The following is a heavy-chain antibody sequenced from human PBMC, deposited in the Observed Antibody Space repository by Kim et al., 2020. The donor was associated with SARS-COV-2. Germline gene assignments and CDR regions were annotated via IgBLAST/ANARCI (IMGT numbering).Heavy chain of an antibody. D-gene: IGHD6-19*01. V-gene: IGHV3-21*01. CDR2: ISSSSTYI. J-gene: IGHJ6*02. Sequence: GGSLRLSCAVSGFTFSSYSMNWVRQAPGKGLEWVSSISSSSTYIYYSDSVKGRFTISRDNAKNSLYLQMNSLRAEDTAVYYCARVGQWLVYYYNYFGMDVWGQGTTVTVSS. CDR1: GFTFSSYS. CDR3: ARVGQWLVYYYNYFGMDV.